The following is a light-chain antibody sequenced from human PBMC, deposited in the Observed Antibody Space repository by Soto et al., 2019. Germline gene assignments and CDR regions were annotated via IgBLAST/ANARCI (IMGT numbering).Light chain of an antibody. Sequence: DIQMTQTPSSLSASVGDRVTITCRASQVISNYLAWYQQKPGKVPKLLIYGASTLQPGAPSRFSGSGSGTDFNLTLSSLQPEDVATDYCQKYNSDPWTFGQGTKVEI. CDR3: QKYNSDPWT. V-gene: IGKV1-27*01. J-gene: IGKJ1*01. CDR2: GAS. CDR1: QVISNY.